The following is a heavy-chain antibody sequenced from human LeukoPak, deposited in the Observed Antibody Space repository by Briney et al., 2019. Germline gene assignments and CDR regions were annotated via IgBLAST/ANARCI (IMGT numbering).Heavy chain of an antibody. CDR3: ARDGDILTGHYKFYFDY. D-gene: IGHD3-9*01. Sequence: TGGSLRLSCAASGFTFSSYWMSWVRQAPGKGLEWMANIQQDGSEKYYVDSVKGRFTISRDNAKNSLYLQMNSLRAEDTAVYYCARDGDILTGHYKFYFDYWGQGSLVTVSS. CDR2: IQQDGSEK. CDR1: GFTFSSYW. J-gene: IGHJ4*02. V-gene: IGHV3-7*01.